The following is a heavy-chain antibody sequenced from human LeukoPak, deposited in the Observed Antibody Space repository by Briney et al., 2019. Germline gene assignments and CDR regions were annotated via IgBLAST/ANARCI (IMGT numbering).Heavy chain of an antibody. Sequence: GGSLRLSCAASGFTFSSYEMNWVRQAPGKGLEWVSAISGSGGSTYYADSVKGRFTISRDNSKNTLYLQMNSLRAEDTAVYYCAKDGYSYGYGLNFDYWGQGTLVTASS. CDR2: ISGSGGST. J-gene: IGHJ4*02. V-gene: IGHV3-23*01. D-gene: IGHD5-18*01. CDR3: AKDGYSYGYGLNFDY. CDR1: GFTFSSYE.